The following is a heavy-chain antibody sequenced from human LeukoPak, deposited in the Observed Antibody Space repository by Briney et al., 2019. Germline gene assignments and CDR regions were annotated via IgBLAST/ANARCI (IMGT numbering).Heavy chain of an antibody. Sequence: GGSLRLSCAASGFTFSSYSMNWVRQAPGKGLEWVSSISSSSYIYYADSVKGRFTISRDNAKNSLYLQMNSLRAEDMAVYYCARCGGDCYYDYWGQGTLVTVSS. CDR1: GFTFSSYS. CDR2: ISSSSYI. J-gene: IGHJ4*02. V-gene: IGHV3-21*01. D-gene: IGHD2-21*02. CDR3: ARCGGDCYYDY.